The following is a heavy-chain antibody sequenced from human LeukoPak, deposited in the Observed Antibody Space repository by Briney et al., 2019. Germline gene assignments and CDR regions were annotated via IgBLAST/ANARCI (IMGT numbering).Heavy chain of an antibody. J-gene: IGHJ4*02. CDR1: GGTFSSYA. V-gene: IGHV1-69*04. Sequence: SVKVSCKASGGTFSSYAISWVRQAPGQGLEWMGRIIPILGIANYAQKFQGRVTITADKSTSTAYMELSSLRSEDTAVYYCARDPANVDIVATTGDYWGQGTLVTVSS. CDR3: ARDPANVDIVATTGDY. CDR2: IIPILGIA. D-gene: IGHD5-12*01.